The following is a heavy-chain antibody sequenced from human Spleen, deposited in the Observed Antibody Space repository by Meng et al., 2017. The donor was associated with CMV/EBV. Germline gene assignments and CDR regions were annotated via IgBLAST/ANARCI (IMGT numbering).Heavy chain of an antibody. CDR1: GGTFSSYT. CDR2: IIPILGIA. V-gene: IGHV1-69*02. CDR3: AACGSYGIYYFDY. D-gene: IGHD1-26*01. J-gene: IGHJ4*02. Sequence: VTVSCKASGGTFSSYTISWVRQAPGQGLEWMGRIIPILGIANYAQKFQGRVTITADKSTSTAYMELSSLRSEDTAVYYCAACGSYGIYYFDYWGQGTLVTVSS.